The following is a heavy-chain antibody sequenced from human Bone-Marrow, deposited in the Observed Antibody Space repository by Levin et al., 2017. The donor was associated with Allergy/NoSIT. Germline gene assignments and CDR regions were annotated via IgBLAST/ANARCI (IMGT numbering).Heavy chain of an antibody. CDR2: IKSKTDGGTT. D-gene: IGHD3-10*01. Sequence: GESLKISCAASGFTFSNAWMSWVRQAPGKGLEWVGRIKSKTDGGTTDYAAPVKGRFTISRDDSKNTLYLQMNSLKTEDTAVYYCTTGAVLLWFGELPDDAFDIWGQGTMVTVSS. CDR1: GFTFSNAW. V-gene: IGHV3-15*01. J-gene: IGHJ3*02. CDR3: TTGAVLLWFGELPDDAFDI.